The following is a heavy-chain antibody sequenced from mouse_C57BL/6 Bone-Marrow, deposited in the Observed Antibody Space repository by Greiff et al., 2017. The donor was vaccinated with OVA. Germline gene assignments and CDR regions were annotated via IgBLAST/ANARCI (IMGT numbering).Heavy chain of an antibody. CDR1: GYTFTDYY. CDR2: INPYNGGT. J-gene: IGHJ1*03. V-gene: IGHV1-19*01. Sequence: EVQLQQPGAELVKPGASVKMSCKASGYTFTDYYMNWVKQSHGKSLEWIGVINPYNGGTSYNQKFKGKATLTVDKSSSTAYMELNSLTSEDSAVYYCARRGPYWYFDVWGTGTTVTVSS. CDR3: ARRGPYWYFDV.